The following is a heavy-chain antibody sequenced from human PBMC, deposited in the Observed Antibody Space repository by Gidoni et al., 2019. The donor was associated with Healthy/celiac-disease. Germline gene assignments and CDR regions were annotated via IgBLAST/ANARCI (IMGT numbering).Heavy chain of an antibody. Sequence: QVQLQESGSGLLKPSQSLSLTRTVSGGSISSGSYYWSWIRQPAGQGLEWIGRSYTSGSTNYNPSLKSRVTISVDTSKNQCTLRLSSVTAADTAVYYWASEARTTDYWGQGTLVTVSS. J-gene: IGHJ4*02. CDR3: ASEARTTDY. CDR2: SYTSGST. V-gene: IGHV4-61*02. D-gene: IGHD1-7*01. CDR1: GGSISSGSYY.